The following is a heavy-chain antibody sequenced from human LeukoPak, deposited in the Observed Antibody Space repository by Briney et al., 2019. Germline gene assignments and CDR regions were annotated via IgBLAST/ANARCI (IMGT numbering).Heavy chain of an antibody. V-gene: IGHV3-33*01. CDR2: IWYDGSYK. Sequence: GGSLRLSCAASGLTFSDYGMHWVRQAPGKGLEWVTLIWYDGSYKYYADSVKGRFTISRDNSKNTLYLQMNSLRAEDTAVYYCARDNDYYDSSGYHYYYGMDVWGQGTTVTVSS. CDR1: GLTFSDYG. D-gene: IGHD3-22*01. CDR3: ARDNDYYDSSGYHYYYGMDV. J-gene: IGHJ6*02.